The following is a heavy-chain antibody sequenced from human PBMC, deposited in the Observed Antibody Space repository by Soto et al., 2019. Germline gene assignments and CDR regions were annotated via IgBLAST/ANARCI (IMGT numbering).Heavy chain of an antibody. Sequence: EASVKVSCKASGYTFTGYYMHWVRQAPGQGLDWMGWINPNSGGTNYAQKFQGWVTMTRDTSISTAYMELSRLRSDDTAVYYCARAYYDFWSDPRVTDWFGPWGQGTLVTVSS. CDR2: INPNSGGT. D-gene: IGHD3-3*01. CDR1: GYTFTGYY. V-gene: IGHV1-2*04. CDR3: ARAYYDFWSDPRVTDWFGP. J-gene: IGHJ5*02.